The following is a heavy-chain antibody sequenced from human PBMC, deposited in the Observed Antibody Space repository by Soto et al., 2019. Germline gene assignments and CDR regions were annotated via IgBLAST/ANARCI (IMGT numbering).Heavy chain of an antibody. CDR1: GESLNNYY. D-gene: IGHD3-10*01. CDR3: ARGRVTDV. Sequence: SETLSLTCTVSGESLNNYYWSWIRQPPGKGLEWIGFVHYSGSTGYNPSLKSRVTISVDTSKNQLSLKVTSVTTADTAIYFCARGRVTDVWGQGTLVTVSS. CDR2: VHYSGST. V-gene: IGHV4-59*01. J-gene: IGHJ4*02.